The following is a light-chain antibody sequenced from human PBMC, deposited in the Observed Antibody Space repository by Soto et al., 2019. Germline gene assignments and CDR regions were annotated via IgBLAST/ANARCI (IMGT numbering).Light chain of an antibody. V-gene: IGLV2-14*01. CDR1: SSDVGGYNY. CDR3: TSYTSSSTLDV. CDR2: EVS. J-gene: IGLJ1*01. Sequence: QSALTQPASVSGSPGQSITTSCTGTSSDVGGYNYVSWYQQHPGKAPKLMIYEVSNRPLGVSNRFSGSKSGNTASLTISGLQAEDEADYYCTSYTSSSTLDVFGTGTKVTV.